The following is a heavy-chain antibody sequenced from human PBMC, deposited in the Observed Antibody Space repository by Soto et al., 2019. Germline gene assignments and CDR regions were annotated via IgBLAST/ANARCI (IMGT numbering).Heavy chain of an antibody. J-gene: IGHJ4*02. CDR3: ARAGGQQLAQGLDF. Sequence: SSETLSLTCAFSGGSISSGGYSWSWIRQPPGKGLEWIGYIYHSGTTNYNPSLKSRVTISVDTSKNQFSLNLRSVTAADSALYFCARAGGQQLAQGLDFWGQGTPVTAPQ. V-gene: IGHV4-30-2*01. CDR2: IYHSGTT. D-gene: IGHD6-13*01. CDR1: GGSISSGGYS.